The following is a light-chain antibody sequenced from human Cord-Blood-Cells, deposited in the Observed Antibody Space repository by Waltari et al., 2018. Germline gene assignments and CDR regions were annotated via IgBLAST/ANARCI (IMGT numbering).Light chain of an antibody. V-gene: IGKV4-1*01. CDR2: WAS. CDR3: QQYYSTPLT. J-gene: IGKJ4*01. Sequence: DIVMTQSPDSLAVSLGERATINNKNYLAWYQQKPGQPPKLLIYWASTRDSGVPDRFSGSGSGTDFTLTISSLQAEDVAVYYCQQYYSTPLTFGGGTKVEIK. CDR1: NKNY.